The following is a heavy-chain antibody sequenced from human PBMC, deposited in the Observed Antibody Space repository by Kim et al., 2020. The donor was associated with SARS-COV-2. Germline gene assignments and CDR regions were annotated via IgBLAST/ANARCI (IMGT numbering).Heavy chain of an antibody. CDR1: GFTFSSYG. CDR3: ARDRGYDFWSGPGWFDP. J-gene: IGHJ5*02. CDR2: IWCDGSNK. Sequence: GSLRLSCAASGFTFSSYGMHWVRQAPGKGLEWVAVIWCDGSNKYYADSVKGRFTISRDNSKNTLYLQMNSLRAEDTAVYYCARDRGYDFWSGPGWFDPWGQGTLGTASS. D-gene: IGHD3-3*01. V-gene: IGHV3-33*01.